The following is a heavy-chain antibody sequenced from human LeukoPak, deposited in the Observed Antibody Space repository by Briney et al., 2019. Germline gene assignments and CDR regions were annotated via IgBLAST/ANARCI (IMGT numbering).Heavy chain of an antibody. D-gene: IGHD3-10*01. Sequence: GGSLRLSCAAPGFTFSSYGMHWVRQAPGKGLEWVAFIRYDGSNKYYADSVKGRFTISRDNSKNTLYLQMNSLRAEDTAVYYCAKDHYRSTYFDYWGQGTLVTVSS. CDR2: IRYDGSNK. V-gene: IGHV3-30*02. J-gene: IGHJ4*02. CDR1: GFTFSSYG. CDR3: AKDHYRSTYFDY.